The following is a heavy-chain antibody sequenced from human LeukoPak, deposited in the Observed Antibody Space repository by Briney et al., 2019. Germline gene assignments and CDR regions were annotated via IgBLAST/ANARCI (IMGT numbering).Heavy chain of an antibody. CDR3: ARIGVSVSAAGRYTDAFDI. CDR2: FDPEDGET. V-gene: IGHV1-24*01. CDR1: GYTLTELS. D-gene: IGHD6-13*01. Sequence: ASVKVSCKVSGYTLTELSMHWVRQAPGKGLEWMGGFDPEDGETIYAQKFQGRVTMTEDTSTDTAYMELSSLRSDDTAVYYCARIGVSVSAAGRYTDAFDIWGQGTMVTVSS. J-gene: IGHJ3*02.